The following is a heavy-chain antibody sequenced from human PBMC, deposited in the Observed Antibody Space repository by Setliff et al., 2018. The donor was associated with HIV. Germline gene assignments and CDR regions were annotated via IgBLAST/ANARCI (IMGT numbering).Heavy chain of an antibody. CDR2: FYVGGDT. J-gene: IGHJ6*03. CDR3: ALTAHNLLRGYMDV. D-gene: IGHD7-27*01. Sequence: SETLSLTCTVSGGPVSTYYWSWIRQPAGKGLEWIGRFYVGGDTNYNPSLKSRVTMSVDTSKKQFSLKLKSVTAADTAVYYCALTAHNLLRGYMDVWGKGTTVTVSS. CDR1: GGPVSTYY. V-gene: IGHV4-4*07.